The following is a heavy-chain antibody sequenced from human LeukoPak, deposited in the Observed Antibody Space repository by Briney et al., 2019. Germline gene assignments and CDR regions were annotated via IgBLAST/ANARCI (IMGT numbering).Heavy chain of an antibody. CDR2: ITDSGDDT. CDR1: GFTFNTYA. D-gene: IGHD1-26*01. Sequence: PGGSLRLSCAASGFTFNTYAMNWVRQAPGGGVEWVSGITDSGDDTYYADSVKGRFTISRDNSNNMVYLQMNSLRAEDMATYYCAKAAGGTYYRVFDYWGQGILVTVSS. CDR3: AKAAGGTYYRVFDY. J-gene: IGHJ4*02. V-gene: IGHV3-23*01.